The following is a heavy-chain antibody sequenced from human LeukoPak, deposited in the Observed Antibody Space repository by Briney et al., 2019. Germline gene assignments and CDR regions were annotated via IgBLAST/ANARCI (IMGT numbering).Heavy chain of an antibody. Sequence: GGSLRLSCSASGFTFSSFAMHWVRQAPGRGLDYISSISSNGDTTYYADSVKGRFTISRDNSKNTLYLQMSSLRAEDTAVYCCVKSVLNYGANWFDPWGQGTLVTVSS. CDR3: VKSVLNYGANWFDP. J-gene: IGHJ5*02. V-gene: IGHV3-64D*09. D-gene: IGHD4/OR15-4a*01. CDR2: ISSNGDTT. CDR1: GFTFSSFA.